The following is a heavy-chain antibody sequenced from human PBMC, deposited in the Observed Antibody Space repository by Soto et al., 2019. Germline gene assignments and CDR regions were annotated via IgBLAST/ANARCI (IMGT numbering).Heavy chain of an antibody. J-gene: IGHJ4*02. Sequence: EVQLVESGGGLVKPGGSLRLSCAASGFTFRNAWMSWVRQFPGKGLEWVGRIRSKSDNGTVDLAAPVTGRFTISRDDSKNMLYLQMNSLTTGDTAVYYCTTPKFWGGVDCWGQGALVTVST. CDR2: IRSKSDNGTV. V-gene: IGHV3-15*01. CDR3: TTPKFWGGVDC. CDR1: GFTFRNAW. D-gene: IGHD3-3*01.